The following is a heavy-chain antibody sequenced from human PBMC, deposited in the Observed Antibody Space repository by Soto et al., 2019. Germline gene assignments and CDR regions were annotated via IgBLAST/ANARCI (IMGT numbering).Heavy chain of an antibody. CDR2: IYYSGNS. CDR1: GGSLTNYY. V-gene: IGHV4-59*01. CDR3: ARSAYGSGGRWFDP. Sequence: QVQLQESGPGLVKPSETLSLTCTVSGGSLTNYYWGWIRQPPGRGLEWIGYIYYSGNSNYNPSLKSRVTISGDTSKNQFSLRLSSVTAADTAVYYCARSAYGSGGRWFDPWGQGTLVTVSS. J-gene: IGHJ5*02. D-gene: IGHD3-10*01.